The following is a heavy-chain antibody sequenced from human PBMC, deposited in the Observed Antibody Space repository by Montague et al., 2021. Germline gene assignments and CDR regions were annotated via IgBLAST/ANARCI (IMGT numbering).Heavy chain of an antibody. CDR3: AKIGFSKYGSVDC. CDR2: IHHDGRIT. Sequence: SLRLSCAASGFTFNSYWMYWVRQAPGKGLVWVSHIHHDGRITTYADSVKGRFTISRGNAKNTLYLQMNSLRAEDTAVYYCAKIGFSKYGSVDCWGQGTLVTVSS. V-gene: IGHV3-74*01. J-gene: IGHJ4*02. D-gene: IGHD2-8*01. CDR1: GFTFNSYW.